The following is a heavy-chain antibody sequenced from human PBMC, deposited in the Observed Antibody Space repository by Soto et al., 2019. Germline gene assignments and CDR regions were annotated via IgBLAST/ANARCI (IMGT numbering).Heavy chain of an antibody. J-gene: IGHJ3*02. CDR2: INPNSGGT. V-gene: IGHV1-2*04. CDR1: GYTFTGYY. CDR3: ARSEISYCGGDCYSISDAFDI. Sequence: ASVKVSCKASGYTFTGYYMHWVRQAPGQGLEWMGWINPNSGGTNYAQKFQGWVTMTSDTSISTAYMELSRRRSDDTAVYYCARSEISYCGGDCYSISDAFDIWGQGTMVTVSS. D-gene: IGHD2-21*01.